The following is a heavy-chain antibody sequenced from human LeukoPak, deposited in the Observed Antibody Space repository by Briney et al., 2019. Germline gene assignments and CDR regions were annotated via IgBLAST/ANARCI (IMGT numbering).Heavy chain of an antibody. V-gene: IGHV4-38-2*02. J-gene: IGHJ6*03. D-gene: IGHD7-27*01. CDR1: DYSISDGYY. CDR3: ARDLLGDYYYYYMDV. CDR2: IHHIGST. Sequence: SETLSLTCSVSDYSISDGYYWGWLRQPPGKGLEWIGSIHHIGSTYYNPSLKSRVTISLDTSKNQFSLKLSSVTAADTTVYYCARDLLGDYYYYYMDVWGKGTTVTVSS.